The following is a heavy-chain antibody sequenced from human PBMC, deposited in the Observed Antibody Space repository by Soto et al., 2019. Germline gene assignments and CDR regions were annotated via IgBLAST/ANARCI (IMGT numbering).Heavy chain of an antibody. Sequence: SLRPGFAASRFTFDDYAMHWDRQAAGKGRDWVSGIRWNSGSIAYADSVKGRFSISRDNPRNSLYLQMNSLRAEDTALCYCAKDQFDGSRWNWFDAWGQGTLVPVS. CDR1: RFTFDDYA. CDR2: IRWNSGSI. V-gene: IGHV3-9*01. CDR3: AKDQFDGSRWNWFDA. J-gene: IGHJ5*02. D-gene: IGHD2-15*01.